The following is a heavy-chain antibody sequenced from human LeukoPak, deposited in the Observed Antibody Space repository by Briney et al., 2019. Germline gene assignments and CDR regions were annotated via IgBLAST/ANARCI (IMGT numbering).Heavy chain of an antibody. CDR2: TYYRSKWYN. V-gene: IGHV6-1*01. J-gene: IGHJ4*02. CDR3: ARGVFGSSWYSYYFDY. Sequence: PSQTLSLTRAISRDSVSSNSAASKWIRQSPSSGLEWLGRTYYRSKWYNDYAVSVKSRITINPDTSKNQFSLQLNSVTPEDTAVYYCARGVFGSSWYSYYFDYWGQGTLVTVSS. D-gene: IGHD6-13*01. CDR1: RDSVSSNSAA.